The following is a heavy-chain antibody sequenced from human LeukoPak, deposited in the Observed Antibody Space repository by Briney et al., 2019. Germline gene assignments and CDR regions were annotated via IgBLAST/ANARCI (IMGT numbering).Heavy chain of an antibody. J-gene: IGHJ5*02. CDR1: GYSFTNYW. CDR3: ACRDLTNTWSFP. CDR2: IYPGDSRI. D-gene: IGHD1-14*01. Sequence: GESLKISCQGFGYSFTNYWIGWVRQMPGKGMEWMGVIYPGDSRIRYNPSFQGQVTISVDRSISTAYLQWVSLKASDSAMYYCACRDLTNTWSFPWGQGTLVTVSS. V-gene: IGHV5-51*01.